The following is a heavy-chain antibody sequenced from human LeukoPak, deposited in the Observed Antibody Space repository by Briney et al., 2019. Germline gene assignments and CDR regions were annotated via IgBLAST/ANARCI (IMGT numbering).Heavy chain of an antibody. J-gene: IGHJ1*01. CDR2: ISSSGSTI. Sequence: GGSLRLSCAASGFTFSDYYMSWIRQAPGKGLEWVSYISSSGSTIYYADSVKGRFTISRDNAKDSLYLQMNSLRAEDTAVYYCASGYYYGSGSYGPGWYWGQGTLVTVSS. CDR3: ASGYYYGSGSYGPGWY. D-gene: IGHD3-10*01. CDR1: GFTFSDYY. V-gene: IGHV3-11*01.